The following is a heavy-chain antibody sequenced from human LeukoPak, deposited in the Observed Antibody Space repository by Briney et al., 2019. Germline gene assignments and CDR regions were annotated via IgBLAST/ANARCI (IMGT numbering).Heavy chain of an antibody. D-gene: IGHD2-2*01. J-gene: IGHJ3*02. V-gene: IGHV3-23*01. CDR1: AFTFSNFA. Sequence: GGSLRLSCAASAFTFSNFAMSWFRQAPGKGLEWVSAISGSGGSTYYADSVKGRFTISRDNSKNTLYLQMNSLRAEDTAVYYCAKLKPQLLWSGAFDIWGQGTMVTVSS. CDR2: ISGSGGST. CDR3: AKLKPQLLWSGAFDI.